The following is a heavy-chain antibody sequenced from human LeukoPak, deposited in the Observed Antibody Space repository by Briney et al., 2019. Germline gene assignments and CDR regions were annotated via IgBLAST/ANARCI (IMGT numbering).Heavy chain of an antibody. CDR2: IYYSGST. Sequence: SETLSLTCTVSGGSISSYYWSWIRQPPGKGLEWIGYIYYSGSTNYNPSLKSRVTISVDTSKTQFSLKLSSVTAADTAVYYCARTLRYCSSTSCYWFDPWGQGTLVTVSS. CDR1: GGSISSYY. D-gene: IGHD2-2*01. V-gene: IGHV4-59*01. J-gene: IGHJ5*02. CDR3: ARTLRYCSSTSCYWFDP.